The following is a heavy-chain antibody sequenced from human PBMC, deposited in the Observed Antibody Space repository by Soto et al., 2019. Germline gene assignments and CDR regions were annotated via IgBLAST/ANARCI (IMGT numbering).Heavy chain of an antibody. J-gene: IGHJ6*02. CDR3: ARQAEVTDYDYSGMDV. D-gene: IGHD2-21*02. CDR2: IYPGDSDT. Sequence: PGESLKISCKGSGYSFTSYWIGWVRQMPGKGLEWMGIIYPGDSDTRYSPSFPGQVTISADKSISTAYLQWCSLKASDTAMYYCARQAEVTDYDYSGMDVWIQVTSVTVS. CDR1: GYSFTSYW. V-gene: IGHV5-51*01.